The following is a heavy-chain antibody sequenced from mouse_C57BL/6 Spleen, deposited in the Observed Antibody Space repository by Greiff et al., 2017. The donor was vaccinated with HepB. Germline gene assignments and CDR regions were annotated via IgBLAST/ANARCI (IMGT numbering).Heavy chain of an antibody. Sequence: EVQLQQSGPELVKPGASVKISCKASGYTFTDYYMNWVKQSHGKSLEWIGDINPNNGGTSYNQKFKGKATLTVDKSSSTAYMELRSLTSEDSAVYYCAKDWDEAWCAYWGQGTLVTVSA. CDR3: AKDWDEAWCAY. CDR2: INPNNGGT. J-gene: IGHJ3*01. CDR1: GYTFTDYY. D-gene: IGHD4-1*01. V-gene: IGHV1-26*01.